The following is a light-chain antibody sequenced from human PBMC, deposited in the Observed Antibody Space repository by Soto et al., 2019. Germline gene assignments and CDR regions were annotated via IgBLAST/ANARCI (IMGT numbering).Light chain of an antibody. V-gene: IGKV1-33*01. CDR1: QDISNY. Sequence: DLPMTQSPSSLSASVGDRVTITCQASQDISNYLNWYQQKPGKAPKLLIYDASNLETGVPSRFSGSGSGPDFTFTISSLQPEDIATYYCQQYDNLPRTFGQGTKLEIK. J-gene: IGKJ2*01. CDR2: DAS. CDR3: QQYDNLPRT.